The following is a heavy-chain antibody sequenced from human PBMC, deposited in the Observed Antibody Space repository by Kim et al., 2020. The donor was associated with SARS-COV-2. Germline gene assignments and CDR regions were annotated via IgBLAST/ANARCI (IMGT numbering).Heavy chain of an antibody. CDR1: GFTFSSYG. J-gene: IGHJ6*01. CDR2: ISYDGSNK. CDR3: AKDHGAAMGFYDYYYRM. V-gene: IGHV3-30*18. Sequence: GGSLRLSCAASGFTFSSYGMHWVRQAPGKGLEWVSVISYDGSNKYYADSVKGRFTISRDNSKNTVYLQMNSLRAEDTAVYYCAKDHGAAMGFYDYYYRM. D-gene: IGHD5-18*01.